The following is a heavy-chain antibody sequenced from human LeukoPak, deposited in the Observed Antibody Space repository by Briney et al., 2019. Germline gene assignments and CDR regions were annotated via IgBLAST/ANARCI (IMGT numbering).Heavy chain of an antibody. J-gene: IGHJ3*02. V-gene: IGHV3-53*01. Sequence: GGSLRLSCAASGFTVSSNYMSWVRQAPGKGLEWVSVIYSGGSTYYADSVEGRFTISRDNSKNTLYLQMNSLRAEDTAVYYCARGVGMITFGNVPIWGQGTMVTVSS. D-gene: IGHD3-16*01. CDR2: IYSGGST. CDR3: ARGVGMITFGNVPI. CDR1: GFTVSSNY.